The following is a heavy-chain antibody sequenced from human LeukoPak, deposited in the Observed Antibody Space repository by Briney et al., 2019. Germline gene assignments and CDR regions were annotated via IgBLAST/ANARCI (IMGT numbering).Heavy chain of an antibody. V-gene: IGHV3-53*01. CDR3: ARFYSSGSFGAFDI. CDR2: IYSNGST. Sequence: GGSLRLSCATSDFTVSSNYMSWVRQAPGKGLEWVSIIYSNGSTYYADSMKGRFTISRDNSKNTLYLQMDSLRAEDTAVYYCARFYSSGSFGAFDIWGQGTMVTVSS. CDR1: DFTVSSNY. J-gene: IGHJ3*02. D-gene: IGHD6-19*01.